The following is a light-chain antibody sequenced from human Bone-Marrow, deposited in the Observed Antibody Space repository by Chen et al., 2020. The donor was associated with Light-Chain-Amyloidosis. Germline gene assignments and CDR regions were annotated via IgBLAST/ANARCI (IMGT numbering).Light chain of an antibody. J-gene: IGLJ2*01. CDR1: DLPTKY. CDR2: RDT. V-gene: IGLV3-25*03. Sequence: SYELTQPPSVSVSPGQTARITCSGDDLPTKYAYWYQQKPGQAPVLAIHRDTERPSGISERFSGSSSGTTATLTISGVQAEDEADYHCQSADSSGTYEVIFGVGTKLTVL. CDR3: QSADSSGTYEVI.